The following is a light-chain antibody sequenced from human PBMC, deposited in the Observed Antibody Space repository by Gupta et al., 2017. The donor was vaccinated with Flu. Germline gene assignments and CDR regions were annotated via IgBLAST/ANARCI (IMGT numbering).Light chain of an antibody. CDR2: GAS. Sequence: EIVLTQSPGTLCLSPWERATLSCRASQSVSSSYLAWYQQKPGQAPRLLIYGASSRAMGTPDSFSGSGSGTEFTLTISTRRPEDFAVYYCQQYGSSPLTFGHGTKVDIK. CDR3: QQYGSSPLT. J-gene: IGKJ3*01. CDR1: QSVSSSY. V-gene: IGKV3-20*01.